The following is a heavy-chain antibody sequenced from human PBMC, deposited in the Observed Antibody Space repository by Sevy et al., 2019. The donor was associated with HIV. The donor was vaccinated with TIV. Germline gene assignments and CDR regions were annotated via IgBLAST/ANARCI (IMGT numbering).Heavy chain of an antibody. CDR1: GDSISGYY. CDR3: ARAYSNYYYAMDV. CDR2: IYYSGRT. J-gene: IGHJ6*02. V-gene: IGHV4-59*01. D-gene: IGHD4-4*01. Sequence: SETLSPTCTVSGDSISGYYWSWIRQPPGKGLEWIGYIYYSGRTDYNPSLKSRVIISQDTSKNQFSLKLTSVTAADTAVYFCARAYSNYYYAMDVWGQGTTVTVSS.